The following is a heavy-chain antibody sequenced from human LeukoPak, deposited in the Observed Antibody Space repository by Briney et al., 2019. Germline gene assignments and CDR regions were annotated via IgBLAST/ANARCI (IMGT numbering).Heavy chain of an antibody. CDR2: ISSSSSYI. J-gene: IGHJ4*02. V-gene: IGHV3-21*01. CDR3: ARAYYYYGSGSSYDF. Sequence: PGGSPRLSCAASGFTFSSYSMNWLRQAPGKGLEWVPPISSSSSYIYYADSVKGRFTISRDNAKNSLYLQMNSLRAEVTDVYYCARAYYYYGSGSSYDFWGQGTLVTVSS. CDR1: GFTFSSYS. D-gene: IGHD3-10*01.